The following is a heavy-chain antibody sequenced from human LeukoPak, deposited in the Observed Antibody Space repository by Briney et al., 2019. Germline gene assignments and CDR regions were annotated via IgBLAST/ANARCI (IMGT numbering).Heavy chain of an antibody. CDR2: INHSGST. V-gene: IGHV4-34*01. D-gene: IGHD1-26*01. Sequence: SETLSLTCAVYGGSFSGYYWSWIRQPPGKGLEWIGEINHSGSTNYNPSLKSRVTISVDTSKNQFSLKLSSVTAADTAVYYCARVCRSGSYRSRYFDLWGRGTLVTVSS. CDR3: ARVCRSGSYRSRYFDL. CDR1: GGSFSGYY. J-gene: IGHJ2*01.